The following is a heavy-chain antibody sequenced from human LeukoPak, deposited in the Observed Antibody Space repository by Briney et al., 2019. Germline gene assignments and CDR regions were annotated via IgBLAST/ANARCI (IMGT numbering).Heavy chain of an antibody. CDR1: GFSFSSYW. CDR2: INSDGGST. CDR3: ARDYYSAYDH. D-gene: IGHD5-12*01. Sequence: GGSLRLSCAASGFSFSSYWMHWVRQAPGKGLVWVSHINSDGGSTTYADSVKGRFTISRDNAKNTLYLQVNSLRAKDTAVYYCARDYYSAYDHWGQGTLVTVSS. J-gene: IGHJ4*02. V-gene: IGHV3-74*01.